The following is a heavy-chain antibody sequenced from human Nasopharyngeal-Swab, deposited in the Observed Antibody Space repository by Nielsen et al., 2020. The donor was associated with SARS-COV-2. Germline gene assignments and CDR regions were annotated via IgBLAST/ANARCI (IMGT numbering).Heavy chain of an antibody. CDR2: VHHSKNA. Sequence: SETLSLTCTVSGGSTISDYWWTWVRQPPGRGLEWIGEVHHSKNANYNPSLKSRVTLLVDKSKNQFSLNLNSMTAADTAVYYCARGLQRTMNYWGQGTLVTVSS. J-gene: IGHJ4*02. CDR1: GGSTISDYW. CDR3: ARGLQRTMNY. D-gene: IGHD6-25*01. V-gene: IGHV4-4*02.